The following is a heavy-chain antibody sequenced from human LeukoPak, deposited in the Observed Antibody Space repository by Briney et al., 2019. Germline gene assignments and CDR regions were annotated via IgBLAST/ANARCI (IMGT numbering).Heavy chain of an antibody. CDR3: ASTLTYYYGSGSYYIDC. Sequence: SETLSLTCTVSGASIRSSSYYWGWTRQPPGRGLEWMGSIFYSGSTYYNPSIKSRVTISVDTSKNQLSLKLRSVTAADTAVYYCASTLTYYYGSGSYYIDCWGQGTLVTVSS. CDR1: GASIRSSSYY. J-gene: IGHJ4*02. V-gene: IGHV4-39*01. CDR2: IFYSGST. D-gene: IGHD3-10*01.